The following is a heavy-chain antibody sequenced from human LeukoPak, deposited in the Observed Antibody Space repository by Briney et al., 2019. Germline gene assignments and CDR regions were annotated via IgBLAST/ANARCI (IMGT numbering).Heavy chain of an antibody. Sequence: AGGSLRLSCAASGFTFSSYGMHWVRQAPGKGLEWVAVISYDGSNKYYADSVKGRFTISRDNSKNTLYLQMNSLRAEDTAVYYCAKLLSFDYWGQGTLVTVSS. D-gene: IGHD2-15*01. CDR3: AKLLSFDY. CDR2: ISYDGSNK. V-gene: IGHV3-30*18. CDR1: GFTFSSYG. J-gene: IGHJ4*02.